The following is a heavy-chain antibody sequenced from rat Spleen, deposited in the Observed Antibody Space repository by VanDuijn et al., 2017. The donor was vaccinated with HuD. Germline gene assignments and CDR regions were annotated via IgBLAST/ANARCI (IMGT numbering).Heavy chain of an antibody. J-gene: IGHJ2*01. CDR2: ISYDGSST. CDR1: GFTFSNYG. V-gene: IGHV5-29*01. CDR3: AANYDGTHYYSDY. Sequence: EVQLVESGGGLVQPGRSLKLSCAASGFTFSNYGMAWVRQAPTKGLEWVATISYDGSSTYYRDSVKGRFTISRDNAKSTLYLQMDSLRSEDTATYYCAANYDGTHYYSDYWGQGVMVTVSS. D-gene: IGHD1-12*02.